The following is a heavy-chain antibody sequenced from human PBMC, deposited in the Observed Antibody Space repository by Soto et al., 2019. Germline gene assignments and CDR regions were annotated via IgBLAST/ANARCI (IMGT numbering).Heavy chain of an antibody. V-gene: IGHV3-23*01. CDR1: GFTFSNYA. CDR3: ARAIGADFFDY. D-gene: IGHD6-25*01. CDR2: ISDSGVNT. J-gene: IGHJ4*02. Sequence: GGSLRLSCTASGFTFSNYAMSWVRQAPGMGLEWVSTISDSGVNTFFGDSMKDRFTISRDNSNSTVYLQLNTVRAEDTAIYYCARAIGADFFDYWGQGTLVT.